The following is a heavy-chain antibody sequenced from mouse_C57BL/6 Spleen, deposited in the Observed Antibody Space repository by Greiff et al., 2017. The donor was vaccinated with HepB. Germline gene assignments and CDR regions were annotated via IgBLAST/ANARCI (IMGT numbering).Heavy chain of an antibody. J-gene: IGHJ4*01. D-gene: IGHD1-1*01. CDR1: GFTFSSYA. Sequence: EVMLVESGEGLVKPGGSLKLSCAASGFTFSSYAMSWVRQTPEKRLEWVAYISSGGDYTYYADTVKGRFTISRDNAKNTLYLQMSSLKSEDTAMYYCTSYGGSDYAMDYWGQGTSVTVSS. CDR3: TSYGGSDYAMDY. V-gene: IGHV5-9-1*02. CDR2: ISSGGDYT.